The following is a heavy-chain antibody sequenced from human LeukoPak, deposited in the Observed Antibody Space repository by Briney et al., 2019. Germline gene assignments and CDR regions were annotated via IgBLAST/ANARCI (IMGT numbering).Heavy chain of an antibody. CDR3: ARAKNRSGSARNFYLDV. CDR2: IYTSGTTT. Sequence: SETLSLTCTVSDDPINSGVYYWNWIRQPGGKGLESIGHIYTSGTTTNSNPSLRGRVSISLDTYKTHFSLKPSSVAAADTAVYYCARAKNRSGSARNFYLDVWGKGTTVTVSS. V-gene: IGHV4-61*09. D-gene: IGHD1-26*01. CDR1: DDPINSGVYY. J-gene: IGHJ6*03.